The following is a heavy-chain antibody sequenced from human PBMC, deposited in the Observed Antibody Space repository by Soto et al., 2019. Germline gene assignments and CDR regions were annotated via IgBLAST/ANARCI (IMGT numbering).Heavy chain of an antibody. CDR2: IYYSGST. V-gene: IGHV4-39*01. Sequence: QLQLQESGPGLVKPSETLSLTCTVSGGSITSSSYYWGWIRQPTGKGLEWIGSIYYSGSTYYNPSLKRRVTISVDTSKNQFSLKLSSVTAADTAVYYCMLGSGWKDFDYWGQGTLVTVSS. CDR1: GGSITSSSYY. CDR3: MLGSGWKDFDY. J-gene: IGHJ4*02. D-gene: IGHD3-22*01.